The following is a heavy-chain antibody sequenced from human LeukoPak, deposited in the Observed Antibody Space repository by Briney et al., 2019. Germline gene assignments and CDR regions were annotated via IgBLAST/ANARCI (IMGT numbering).Heavy chain of an antibody. CDR1: GGSISSSSYY. CDR3: ARHGGYCSSTSCYSSIGY. J-gene: IGHJ4*02. CDR2: IYYSGST. Sequence: SETLSLTCTVSGGSISSSSYYWGWLRQPPGKGLEWIGSIYYSGSTYYNPSLKSRVTISVDTSKNQFSLKLSSVTAADTAVYYCARHGGYCSSTSCYSSIGYWGQGTLVTVSS. D-gene: IGHD2-2*01. V-gene: IGHV4-39*01.